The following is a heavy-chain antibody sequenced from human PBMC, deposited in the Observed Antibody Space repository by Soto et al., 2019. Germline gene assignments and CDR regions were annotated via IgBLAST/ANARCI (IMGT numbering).Heavy chain of an antibody. CDR1: GFTFSSYA. CDR2: ISGSGGST. CDR3: AKTPSGSYYYYMDV. D-gene: IGHD3-10*01. V-gene: IGHV3-23*01. J-gene: IGHJ6*03. Sequence: GGSLRLSCAASGFTFSSYAMSWVRQAPGKGLEWVSAISGSGGSTYYVDSVKGRFTISRDNSKNTLYLQMNSLRAEDTAVYYCAKTPSGSYYYYMDVWGKGTTVTVSS.